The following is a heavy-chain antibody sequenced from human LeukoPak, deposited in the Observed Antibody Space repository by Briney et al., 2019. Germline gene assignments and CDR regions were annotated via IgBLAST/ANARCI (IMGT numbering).Heavy chain of an antibody. J-gene: IGHJ4*02. V-gene: IGHV1-18*01. Sequence: GASVKVSCKASGYTFTSYGISWVRQAPGQGLEWMGWISAYNGNTNYAQKFQGRVTITTDESTSTAYMELSSLRSEDTAVYYCATQGAAGTYLPFDYWGQGTLVTVSS. D-gene: IGHD6-13*01. CDR3: ATQGAAGTYLPFDY. CDR2: ISAYNGNT. CDR1: GYTFTSYG.